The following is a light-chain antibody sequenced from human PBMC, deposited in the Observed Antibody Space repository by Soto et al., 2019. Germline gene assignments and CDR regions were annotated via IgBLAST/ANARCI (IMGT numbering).Light chain of an antibody. V-gene: IGKV3-20*01. CDR1: QSVAGSY. J-gene: IGKJ5*01. Sequence: EIVLTQSPGTLSLSPGERATLSCRASQSVAGSYLAWYQQKPGQAPRLLIYAASSRATGIPDRFSGSGSGTDFTLTISRLEPEDFAVYYCQQYDSSHTFGQGTRL. CDR3: QQYDSSHT. CDR2: AAS.